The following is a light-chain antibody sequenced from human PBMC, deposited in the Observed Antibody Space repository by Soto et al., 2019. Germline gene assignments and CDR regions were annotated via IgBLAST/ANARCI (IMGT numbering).Light chain of an antibody. CDR1: SSNFGAGYE. J-gene: IGLJ1*01. Sequence: VLTQPPSVSGAPGQRVTISCTGSSSNFGAGYEVHWYKQLPGAAPTLVIFNNLNRPSGVPERFSGSKSGTSASLVISGLQAEDKADYYCQSFDSSLRVYVFGSGTKVTVL. CDR3: QSFDSSLRVYV. CDR2: NNL. V-gene: IGLV1-40*01.